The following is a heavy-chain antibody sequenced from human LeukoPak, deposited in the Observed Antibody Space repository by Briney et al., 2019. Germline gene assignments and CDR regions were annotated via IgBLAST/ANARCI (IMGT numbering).Heavy chain of an antibody. CDR1: GFTFSSYS. D-gene: IGHD3-10*01. Sequence: PGGSLRLSCAASGFTFSSYSMNWVRQAPGKELEWVSSISSSSSYIYYADSVKGRFTISRDNAKNSPYLQMNSLRAEDTAVYYCARDKGMVRGVIGYWGQGTLVTVSS. V-gene: IGHV3-21*01. CDR2: ISSSSSYI. J-gene: IGHJ4*02. CDR3: ARDKGMVRGVIGY.